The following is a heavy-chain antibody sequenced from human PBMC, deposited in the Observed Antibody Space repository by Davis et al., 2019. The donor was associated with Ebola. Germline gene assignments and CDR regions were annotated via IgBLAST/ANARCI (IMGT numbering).Heavy chain of an antibody. CDR2: ISSNGGST. CDR1: GFTFSSYA. Sequence: GESLKISCSASGFTFSSYAMHWVRQAPGKGLEYVSAISSNGGSTYYADSVKGRFTISRDNSKNTLYLQMSRRRAEDTAVYYCVRAYYGASYWGQGTLVTVSS. J-gene: IGHJ4*02. V-gene: IGHV3-64D*08. D-gene: IGHD4-17*01. CDR3: VRAYYGASY.